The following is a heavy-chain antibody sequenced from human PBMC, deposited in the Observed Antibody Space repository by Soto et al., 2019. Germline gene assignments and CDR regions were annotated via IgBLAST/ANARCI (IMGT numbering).Heavy chain of an antibody. CDR3: ARAAIFGVVVRRISWFDP. Sequence: SETLSLTCTVSGGSISSYYWSWIRQPPGKGLEWIGYIYYSGSTNYNPSLKSRVTISVDTSKNQFSLKLSSVTAADTAVYYCARAAIFGVVVRRISWFDPWGQGTLVTVSS. D-gene: IGHD3-3*01. CDR1: GGSISSYY. CDR2: IYYSGST. V-gene: IGHV4-59*01. J-gene: IGHJ5*02.